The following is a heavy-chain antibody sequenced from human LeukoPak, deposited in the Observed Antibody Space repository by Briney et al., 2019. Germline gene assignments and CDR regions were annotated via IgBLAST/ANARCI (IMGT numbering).Heavy chain of an antibody. CDR3: ARGTYSSSSSAFDI. CDR2: IYYSGST. V-gene: IGHV4-59*12. J-gene: IGHJ3*02. Sequence: SETLSLTCTVSGGSISSYYWSWIRQPPGRGLEWIGYIYYSGSTNYNPSLKSRVTISVDTSKNQFSLRLTSLTAADTAVYYCARGTYSSSSSAFDIWGQGTMVTVSS. D-gene: IGHD6-13*01. CDR1: GGSISSYY.